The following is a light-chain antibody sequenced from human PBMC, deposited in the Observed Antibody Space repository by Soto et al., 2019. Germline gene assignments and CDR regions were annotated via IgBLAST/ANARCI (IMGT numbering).Light chain of an antibody. CDR3: QQYNNWPRT. Sequence: ESVLTQAAVTLSLYPRVRANLSCRASQSVSRYLAWYQKKPGQAPRLLIYGASTRATGIPARFSGSGSGTEFTLTISSLQSEDFAVYYCQQYNNWPRTSGQGTKADI. CDR1: QSVSRY. J-gene: IGKJ1*01. CDR2: GAS. V-gene: IGKV3-15*01.